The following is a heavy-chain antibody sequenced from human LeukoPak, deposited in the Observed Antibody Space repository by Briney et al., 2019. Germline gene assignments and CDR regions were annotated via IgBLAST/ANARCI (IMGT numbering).Heavy chain of an antibody. J-gene: IGHJ4*02. CDR3: ARQAGYGSGSYYFDY. Sequence: SSETLSLTCTVSGGSISSSSYYWGWIRQPPGKGLEWIGGIYYSGSTYYNPSLKSRVTISVDTSKNQFSLKLSSVTAADTAVYYCARQAGYGSGSYYFDYWGQGTLVTVSS. V-gene: IGHV4-39*01. CDR2: IYYSGST. CDR1: GGSISSSSYY. D-gene: IGHD3-10*01.